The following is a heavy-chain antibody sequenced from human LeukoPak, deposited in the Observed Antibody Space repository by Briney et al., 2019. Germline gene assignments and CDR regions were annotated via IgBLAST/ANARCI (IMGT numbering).Heavy chain of an antibody. CDR2: ANVGGHR. CDR3: ARDREHSYGSDFGH. V-gene: IGHV4-4*07. CDR1: GGYIHTYY. J-gene: IGHJ4*02. Sequence: SETLSLTCTVSGGYIHTYYWAWIRQPAGKGLEWVGRANVGGHRDCNPSLKSRVSMSIDESANQFSLSLMSVTAADTAVYYCARDREHSYGSDFGHWGQGILVTVSA. D-gene: IGHD5-18*01.